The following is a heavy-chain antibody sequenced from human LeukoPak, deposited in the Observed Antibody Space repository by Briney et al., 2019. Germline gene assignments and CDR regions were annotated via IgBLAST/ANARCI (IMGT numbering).Heavy chain of an antibody. CDR2: INPSGGST. CDR3: ARDIGGTTVTTSSWYYFDY. D-gene: IGHD4-17*01. J-gene: IGHJ4*02. CDR1: GYAFTSYY. Sequence: ASVTVSCKASGYAFTSYYMHWVRQAPGQGLEWMGIINPSGGSTSYAQTFQGRVTMTRDTSTSTVYMELSSLRSEDTAVYYCARDIGGTTVTTSSWYYFDYWGQGTLVTVSS. V-gene: IGHV1-46*01.